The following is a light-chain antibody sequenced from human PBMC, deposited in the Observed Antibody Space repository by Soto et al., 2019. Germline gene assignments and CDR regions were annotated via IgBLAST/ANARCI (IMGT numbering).Light chain of an antibody. CDR1: QFVSSGH. J-gene: IGKJ5*01. Sequence: ENVVTQFPGTLSLSPGERATVSCRASQFVSSGHLAWYQQKLGQAPRLLIYGASIRAPGIPDRFGGSGSGIDFTLTISGLEPEDFAVYYCQQYSTSPITFGQGTRLEIK. CDR3: QQYSTSPIT. CDR2: GAS. V-gene: IGKV3-20*01.